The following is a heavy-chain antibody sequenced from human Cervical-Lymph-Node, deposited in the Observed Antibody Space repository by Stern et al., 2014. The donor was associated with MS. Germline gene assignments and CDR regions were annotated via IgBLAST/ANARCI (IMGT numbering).Heavy chain of an antibody. V-gene: IGHV3-64D*06. J-gene: IGHJ4*02. Sequence: EVQLVESGGGLVQPGGSLRLSCSASGFTFSRYAMHWVRQAPGKGLEYVSAISSNGGSTYYADSVKGRFTISRDNSKNTLYLQMGSLRTEDTAVYYCVKEVYGDYVFLWGQGTLVTVSS. D-gene: IGHD4-17*01. CDR3: VKEVYGDYVFL. CDR2: ISSNGGST. CDR1: GFTFSRYA.